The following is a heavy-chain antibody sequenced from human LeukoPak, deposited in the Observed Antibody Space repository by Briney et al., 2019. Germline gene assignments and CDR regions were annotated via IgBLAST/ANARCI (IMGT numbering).Heavy chain of an antibody. D-gene: IGHD2-2*01. V-gene: IGHV4-39*07. CDR2: IYYSGST. J-gene: IGHJ3*02. CDR1: GASISSSSYY. CDR3: ARVGSKDAFDI. Sequence: SETLSLTCTVSGASISSSSYYWGWIRQPPGKGLEWIGSIYYSGSTYYNPSLKSRVTISVDKSKNQFSLKLSSVTAADTAVYYCARVGSKDAFDIWGQGTMVTVSS.